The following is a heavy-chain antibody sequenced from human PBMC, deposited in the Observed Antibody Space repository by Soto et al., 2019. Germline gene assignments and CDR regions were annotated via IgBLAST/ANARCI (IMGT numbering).Heavy chain of an antibody. D-gene: IGHD1-26*01. J-gene: IGHJ4*02. Sequence: ASVKVSCKASGGTFSTYTITWVRQAPGQGLEWLGGIIPIFRTPGYAQKFQGRVTMTRNTSISTAHMELSSLRSEDTAVYYCARANSIEGAKPPWNFDYWGQGTLVTVSS. CDR3: ARANSIEGAKPPWNFDY. CDR2: IIPIFRTP. V-gene: IGHV1-8*02. CDR1: GGTFSTYT.